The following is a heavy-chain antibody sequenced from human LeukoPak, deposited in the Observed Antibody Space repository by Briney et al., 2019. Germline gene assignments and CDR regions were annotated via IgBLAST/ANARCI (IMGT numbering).Heavy chain of an antibody. CDR1: GVSISSSSYY. V-gene: IGHV4-39*02. Sequence: SETLSLTCTVSGVSISSSSYYWGWIRQPPEKGLEWIGSVYYSGSTYYSPSLKSRVTISVDTSKNQFSLKLSSVTAADTAVYYCARDSIAARGVNYYGMDVWGQGTTVTVSS. CDR3: ARDSIAARGVNYYGMDV. CDR2: VYYSGST. J-gene: IGHJ6*02. D-gene: IGHD6-6*01.